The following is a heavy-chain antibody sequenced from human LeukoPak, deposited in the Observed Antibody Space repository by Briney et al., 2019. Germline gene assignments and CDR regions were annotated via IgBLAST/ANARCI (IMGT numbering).Heavy chain of an antibody. CDR3: AKVTRVAVAGYFDY. V-gene: IGHV3-23*01. CDR1: GFTFSNYW. Sequence: GGSLRLSCAGSGFTFSNYWMTWVRQAPGKGLEWVSAVSNSGGSTYYADSVKGRFTISRDNSKNTLYLQMNSLRAEDTAVYYCAKVTRVAVAGYFDYWGQGTLVTVSS. D-gene: IGHD6-19*01. CDR2: VSNSGGST. J-gene: IGHJ4*02.